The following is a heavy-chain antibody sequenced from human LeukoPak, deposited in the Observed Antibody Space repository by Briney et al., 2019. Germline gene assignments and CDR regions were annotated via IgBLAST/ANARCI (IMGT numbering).Heavy chain of an antibody. Sequence: GESLKISCKGSGYNFTNYWIGWVRQMPGEGLEWMGIIYPGDSDTRYSPSFQDQVTISADKSISTAYLQWSSLKASDTAIYYCARVGGSTITYAFDIWGQGTMVTVSS. CDR3: ARVGGSTITYAFDI. CDR1: GYNFTNYW. D-gene: IGHD3-10*01. J-gene: IGHJ3*02. CDR2: IYPGDSDT. V-gene: IGHV5-51*01.